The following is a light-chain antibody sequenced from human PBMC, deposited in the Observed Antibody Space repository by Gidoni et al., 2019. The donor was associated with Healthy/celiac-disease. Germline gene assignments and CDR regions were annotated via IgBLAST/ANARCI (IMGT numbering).Light chain of an antibody. J-gene: IGKJ4*01. CDR3: QQRYSTPLLT. CDR2: AAS. CDR1: QSISSY. V-gene: IGKV1-39*01. Sequence: IHMTQSPSSLSASVGDRVTITCRASQSISSYLNWYQQKPGKAPKLLIYAASSLQSGVPSRFSGSGSGTDFTLTISSLQPEEFATYYCQQRYSTPLLTFGGGTKVEIK.